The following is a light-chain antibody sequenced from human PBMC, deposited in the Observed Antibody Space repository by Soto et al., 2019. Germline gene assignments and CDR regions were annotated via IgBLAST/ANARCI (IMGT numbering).Light chain of an antibody. V-gene: IGKV1-5*01. CDR1: QSISSW. CDR3: QQYSTYST. J-gene: IGKJ1*01. CDR2: DAS. Sequence: DIQMTQSPSTLSASVGDRVTLTCRASQSISSWLAWYQQKPGKAPKLLIYDASNLESGVPSIFSGSGSGTEFTLTISSLPPDNFATYYCQQYSTYSTFGQGTKVDIK.